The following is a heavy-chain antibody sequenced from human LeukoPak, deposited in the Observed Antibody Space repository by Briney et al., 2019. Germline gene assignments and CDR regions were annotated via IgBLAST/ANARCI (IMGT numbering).Heavy chain of an antibody. V-gene: IGHV1-2*04. Sequence: ASVKVSCKASGYTFTGYYMHWVRQSPGQGLEWMGWINPNSGGTNYAQKFQGWVTMTRDTSISTAYMALSRLRSDDTAVYYCARDNRFGEFINWFDPWGQGTLVTVSS. CDR2: INPNSGGT. CDR3: ARDNRFGEFINWFDP. J-gene: IGHJ5*02. D-gene: IGHD3-10*01. CDR1: GYTFTGYY.